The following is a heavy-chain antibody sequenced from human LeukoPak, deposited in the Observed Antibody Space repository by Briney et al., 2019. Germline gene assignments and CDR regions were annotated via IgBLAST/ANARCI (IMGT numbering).Heavy chain of an antibody. Sequence: SETLSLTCAVYGGSFSGYYWSWIRQPPGKGLEWIGEINHSGSTNYNASLKSRVTISVDTSKNQFSLKLSSVTAADTAVYYCARHAHYYGSGSLEVDYWGQGTLVTVSS. D-gene: IGHD3-10*01. J-gene: IGHJ4*02. CDR1: GGSFSGYY. CDR3: ARHAHYYGSGSLEVDY. CDR2: INHSGST. V-gene: IGHV4-34*01.